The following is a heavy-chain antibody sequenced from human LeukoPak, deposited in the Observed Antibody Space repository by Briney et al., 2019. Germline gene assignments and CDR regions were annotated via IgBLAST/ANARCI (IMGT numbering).Heavy chain of an antibody. CDR3: ARRPSINILTGTAWHWFDP. CDR1: GGSISSGGYY. CDR2: IYHSGST. D-gene: IGHD3-9*01. J-gene: IGHJ5*02. V-gene: IGHV4-30-2*01. Sequence: PSETLSLTCTVSGGSISSGGYYWSWIRQPPGKGLEWIGYIYHSGSTYYNPSLKSRVTISVDRSKNQFSLKLSSVTAADTAVYYCARRPSINILTGTAWHWFDPWGQGTLVTVSS.